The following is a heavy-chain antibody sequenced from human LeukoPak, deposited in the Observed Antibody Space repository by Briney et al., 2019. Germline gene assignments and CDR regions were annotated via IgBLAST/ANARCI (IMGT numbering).Heavy chain of an antibody. V-gene: IGHV1-18*01. D-gene: IGHD2-2*01. CDR1: GYSFTTYG. CDR2: ISVYNGNT. CDR3: ARDCEDLGCSSPRFDP. J-gene: IGHJ5*02. Sequence: VASVKVSCKASGYSFTTYGITWVRQAPGQGLEWMGWISVYNGNTNYEQKFQGSVTMTTDTSTSTAYMELRSLRSDDTAVYYCARDCEDLGCSSPRFDPGGQGTLVTVSS.